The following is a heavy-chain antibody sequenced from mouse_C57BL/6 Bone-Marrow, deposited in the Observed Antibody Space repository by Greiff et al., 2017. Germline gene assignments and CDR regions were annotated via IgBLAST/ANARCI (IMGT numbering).Heavy chain of an antibody. CDR3: ARGWYGSSYFDY. D-gene: IGHD1-1*01. J-gene: IGHJ2*01. CDR2: IYPGDGDT. Sequence: QVQLKESGAELVKPGASVKISCKASGYAFSSYWMNWVKQRPGKGLEWIGQIYPGDGDTNYNGKFKGKATLTADKSSSTAYMQRSSLTSEDSAVYFCARGWYGSSYFDYWGQGTTLTVSS. CDR1: GYAFSSYW. V-gene: IGHV1-80*01.